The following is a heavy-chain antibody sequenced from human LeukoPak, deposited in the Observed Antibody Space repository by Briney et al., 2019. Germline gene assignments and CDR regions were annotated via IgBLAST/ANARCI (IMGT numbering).Heavy chain of an antibody. CDR3: ARGASTASSNFDY. CDR1: GFTFNNYG. Sequence: PGGSLRLSCAGSGFTFNNYGMTWVRQAPGKGLEWVSAISGTGGTTHYADSVKGRFTISRDNSKNTLYLRMNSLRAEDTAVYFCARGASTASSNFDYWGQGTLLTVSS. V-gene: IGHV3-23*01. J-gene: IGHJ4*02. CDR2: ISGTGGTT. D-gene: IGHD2-2*01.